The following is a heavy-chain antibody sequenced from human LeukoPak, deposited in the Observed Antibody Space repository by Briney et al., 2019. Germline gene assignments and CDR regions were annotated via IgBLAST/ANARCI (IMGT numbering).Heavy chain of an antibody. Sequence: SETLSLTCSVSGGSISSYYWSWIRQSPGKGLEWIGYIYYSGSTNYSPSLKSRVTISVDTPKNQLSLKLTSVTAADTAVYYCARASIFGVVYQYYYMDVWGKGTTVTVSS. CDR2: IYYSGST. D-gene: IGHD3-3*02. CDR1: GGSISSYY. CDR3: ARASIFGVVYQYYYMDV. V-gene: IGHV4-59*01. J-gene: IGHJ6*03.